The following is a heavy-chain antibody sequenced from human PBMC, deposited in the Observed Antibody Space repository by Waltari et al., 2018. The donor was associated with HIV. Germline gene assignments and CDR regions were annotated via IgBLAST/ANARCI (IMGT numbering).Heavy chain of an antibody. CDR2: ITPSADST. CDR3: AKGGDYDC. Sequence: VQLLESGGGLVQPGGSLRLSCAASGFPFSNSAMHWVRQAPGKGLDWVSAITPSADSTYYTDSVKGRFTISRDNSKNTLYLQMDSLRADDTAVYYCAKGGDYDCWGLGTLVTVSS. J-gene: IGHJ4*02. V-gene: IGHV3-23*01. CDR1: GFPFSNSA. D-gene: IGHD4-17*01.